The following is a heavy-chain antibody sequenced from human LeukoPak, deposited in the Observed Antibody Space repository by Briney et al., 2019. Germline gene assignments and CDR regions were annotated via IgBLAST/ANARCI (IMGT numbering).Heavy chain of an antibody. V-gene: IGHV3-9*03. CDR2: ISWNSGSI. J-gene: IGHJ4*02. CDR1: GFTFDDYA. CDR3: AKDQATTVTTYFDY. Sequence: GGSLRLSCAASGFTFDDYAMHWVRQVPGKGLEWVSSISWNSGSIGYADSVKGRFTISRDNAKNSLYLQMNSLRAEDMALYYCAKDQATTVTTYFDYWGQGTLVTVSS. D-gene: IGHD4-11*01.